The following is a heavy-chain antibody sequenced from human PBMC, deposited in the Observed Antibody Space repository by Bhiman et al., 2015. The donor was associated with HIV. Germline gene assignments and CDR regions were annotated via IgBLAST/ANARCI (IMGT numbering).Heavy chain of an antibody. CDR2: ISSTSRYI. Sequence: EVQLVESGGGLVKPGGSLRLSCAASGFTFSTYSMNWVRQAPGKGLEWVSSISSTSRYIYYADSVKGRLTISRDNAKNSLYLQMNSLRAEDTGVYNCARDQAREVNGMDVWGQGTTVTVSS. CDR3: ARDQAREVNGMDV. V-gene: IGHV3-21*03. CDR1: GFTFSTYS. D-gene: IGHD3-10*01. J-gene: IGHJ6*02.